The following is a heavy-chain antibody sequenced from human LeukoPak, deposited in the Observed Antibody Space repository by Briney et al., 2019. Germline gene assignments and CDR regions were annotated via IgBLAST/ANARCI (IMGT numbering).Heavy chain of an antibody. CDR3: ARDDGYRTVDY. J-gene: IGHJ4*02. CDR1: GFTFSTYW. D-gene: IGHD5-24*01. CDR2: MKPDGNEE. Sequence: PGGSLRLSCAASGFTFSTYWMSWVRQVPGKGLEWVANMKPDGNEEYYVDSVEGRFTISRDNAKSSLYLQMSSLRAEDTAVYYCARDDGYRTVDYWGQGTLVTVSS. V-gene: IGHV3-7*01.